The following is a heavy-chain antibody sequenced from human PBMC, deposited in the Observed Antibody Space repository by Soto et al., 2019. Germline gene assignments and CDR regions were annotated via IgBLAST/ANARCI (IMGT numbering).Heavy chain of an antibody. CDR1: GFPFSDSY. D-gene: IGHD6-6*01. V-gene: IGHV3-11*01. CDR2: ISSTGSTP. CDR3: ARGQQLVANWLDP. Sequence: GGSLRLSCAACGFPFSDSYMAWIRQAPGKGLEEIATISSTGSTPYYADSVKGRFTISRDNAQNSLYLEMNNLRAEDTAVYYCARGQQLVANWLDPWGQGILVTVSS. J-gene: IGHJ5*02.